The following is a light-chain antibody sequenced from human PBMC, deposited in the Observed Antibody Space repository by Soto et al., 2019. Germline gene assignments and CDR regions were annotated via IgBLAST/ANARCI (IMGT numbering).Light chain of an antibody. V-gene: IGKV1-13*02. Sequence: AIQLTQSPSSLSASVGDRVTITCRASQGISSALAWYQQKPGKAPKLLIYDASSLESGVPSRFSGSGSGTDFTLTISSLKPEDFATYYCQQSDTFGQGTRLEIK. CDR3: QQSDT. CDR1: QGISSA. CDR2: DAS. J-gene: IGKJ5*01.